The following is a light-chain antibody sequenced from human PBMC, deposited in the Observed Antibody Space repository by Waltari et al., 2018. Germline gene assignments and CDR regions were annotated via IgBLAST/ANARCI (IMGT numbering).Light chain of an antibody. J-gene: IGKJ4*01. CDR2: KAS. V-gene: IGKV1-5*03. Sequence: DIQMTQSPSSLSASIGDRVTFTCRASQSISSWLAWYQQKPGKAPKLLISKASTLESGVPSRFSVSGSGTEFTLTISSLQPDDFATYDCQQYTSFSLTFGGGTTVEIK. CDR3: QQYTSFSLT. CDR1: QSISSW.